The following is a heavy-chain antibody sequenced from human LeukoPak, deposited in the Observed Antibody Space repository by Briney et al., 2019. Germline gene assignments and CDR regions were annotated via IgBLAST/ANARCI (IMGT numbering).Heavy chain of an antibody. D-gene: IGHD1-26*01. CDR3: ARDRDAVGATTFSNWFDP. V-gene: IGHV1-18*01. CDR1: GYTFTSYG. Sequence: ASVKVSCKASGYTFTSYGISWVRQAPGQGLEWMGWISAYNGNTNYAQKLQGRVTMTTDTSTSTAYMELRSLRSDDTAVYYCARDRDAVGATTFSNWFDPWGQGTLVTVSS. J-gene: IGHJ5*02. CDR2: ISAYNGNT.